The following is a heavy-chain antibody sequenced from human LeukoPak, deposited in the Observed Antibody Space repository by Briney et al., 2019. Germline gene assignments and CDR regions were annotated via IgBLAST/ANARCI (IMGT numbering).Heavy chain of an antibody. Sequence: GGSLRLSCEASGFTFSSYEMNWVRQAPGKGLEWVSYISISGSTIYYADSVKGRFTISRDNAKNSLYLQMNSLRAEDTAVYYCARYSGSYDYLDYWGQGTLVTVSS. D-gene: IGHD1-26*01. CDR3: ARYSGSYDYLDY. J-gene: IGHJ4*02. V-gene: IGHV3-48*03. CDR1: GFTFSSYE. CDR2: ISISGSTI.